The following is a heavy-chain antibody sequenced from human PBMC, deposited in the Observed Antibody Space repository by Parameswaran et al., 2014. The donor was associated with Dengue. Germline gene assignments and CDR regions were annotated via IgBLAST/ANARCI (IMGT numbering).Heavy chain of an antibody. CDR1: GFTFSSYA. D-gene: IGHD3-22*01. V-gene: IGHV3-30-3*01. Sequence: SLKISCAASGFTFSSYAMHWVRQAPGKGLEWVAVISYDGSNKYYADFVEGRFTISRDNSKNTLYLQMNSLRAEDTAVYYCARDREDDSSGYYLRRELDYWGQGTLVTVSS. CDR3: ARDREDDSSGYYLRRELDY. CDR2: ISYDGSNK. J-gene: IGHJ4*02.